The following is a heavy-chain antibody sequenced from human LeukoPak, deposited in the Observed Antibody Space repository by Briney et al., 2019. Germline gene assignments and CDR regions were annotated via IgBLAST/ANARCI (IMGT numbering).Heavy chain of an antibody. CDR3: ARLIRGAVGAYYYYYMDV. J-gene: IGHJ6*03. D-gene: IGHD3-10*01. CDR2: IYYSGST. CDR1: GGSISSYY. V-gene: IGHV4-59*01. Sequence: SETLSLTCTVSGGSISSYYWSWIRQPPGKGLEWIGYIYYSGSTNYNPSLKSRVTISVDTSKNQFSLKLSSVTAADTAVYYCARLIRGAVGAYYYYYMDVWGKGTTVTISS.